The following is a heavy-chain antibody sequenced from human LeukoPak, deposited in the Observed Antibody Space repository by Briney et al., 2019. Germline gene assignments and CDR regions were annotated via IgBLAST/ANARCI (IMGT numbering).Heavy chain of an antibody. CDR1: GGSISSYY. Sequence: SETLSLTCTVSGGSISSYYWGWIRQPPGKGLEWIGSIYYRGSTNYNPSLKSRVTISVDTSKNQFSLKLSSVTAADTAVYYCARQGNVWGSYLDYWGQGTLVTVSS. D-gene: IGHD3-16*01. V-gene: IGHV4-39*01. J-gene: IGHJ4*02. CDR3: ARQGNVWGSYLDY. CDR2: IYYRGST.